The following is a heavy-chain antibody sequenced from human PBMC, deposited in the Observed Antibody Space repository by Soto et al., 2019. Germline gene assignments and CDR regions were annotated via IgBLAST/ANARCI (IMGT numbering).Heavy chain of an antibody. CDR2: INHSGST. Sequence: QVQLQQWGAGLLKPSETLSLTCAVYGGSFSGYYWSWIRQPPGKGLEWIGEINHSGSTNYNPSLKSRVTISVDTSKNQFSLKLSSVTAADTAVYYCARKYSSGWYNYWGQGTLVTVSS. J-gene: IGHJ4*02. D-gene: IGHD6-19*01. CDR1: GGSFSGYY. V-gene: IGHV4-34*01. CDR3: ARKYSSGWYNY.